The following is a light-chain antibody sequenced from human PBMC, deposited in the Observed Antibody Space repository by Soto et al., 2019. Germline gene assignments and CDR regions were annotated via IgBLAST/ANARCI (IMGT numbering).Light chain of an antibody. J-gene: IGKJ2*01. CDR1: QSISRS. CDR3: HQYKSWPPGT. CDR2: DAS. V-gene: IGKV3-15*01. Sequence: EIVLTQSPAILSVSPGERATLSCRASQSISRSLAWYQQKPGQAPRLLISDASTRATGIPARFSGSGSGTQVTLTIGSLQSEDFALYYRHQYKSWPPGTFGQWTKVVIK.